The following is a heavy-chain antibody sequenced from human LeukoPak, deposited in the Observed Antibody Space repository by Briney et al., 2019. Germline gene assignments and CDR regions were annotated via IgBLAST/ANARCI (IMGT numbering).Heavy chain of an antibody. Sequence: GGSLRLSCAASGFTFSSYGMHWARQAPGKGLEGVAFIRYDGSNKYYADSVKGRFTISRDNSKNTLYLQMNSLRAEDTAVYYCARDPYSGTYGDTYYYYMDVWGKGTTVTISS. V-gene: IGHV3-30*02. CDR2: IRYDGSNK. D-gene: IGHD1-26*01. CDR3: ARDPYSGTYGDTYYYYMDV. J-gene: IGHJ6*03. CDR1: GFTFSSYG.